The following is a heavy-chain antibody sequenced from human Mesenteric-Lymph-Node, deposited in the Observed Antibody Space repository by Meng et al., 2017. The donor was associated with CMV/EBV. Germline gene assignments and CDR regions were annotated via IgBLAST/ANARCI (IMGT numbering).Heavy chain of an antibody. D-gene: IGHD3-16*01. J-gene: IGHJ5*02. CDR2: INPSGGST. CDR1: GYTFTSYY. Sequence: ASVKVSCKASGYTFTSYYMHWVRQAPGQGLEWMGIINPSGGSTSYAQKFHGRVTMTRDTSTSTVYMELSSLRSEDTAMYYCARDLPLLPGLRRTANWFDPWGQGTLVTVSS. CDR3: ARDLPLLPGLRRTANWFDP. V-gene: IGHV1-46*01.